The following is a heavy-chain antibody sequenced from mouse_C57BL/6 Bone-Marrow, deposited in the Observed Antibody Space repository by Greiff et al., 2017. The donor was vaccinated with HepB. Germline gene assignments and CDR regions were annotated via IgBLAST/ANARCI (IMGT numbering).Heavy chain of an antibody. D-gene: IGHD3-2*02. Sequence: EVQLVESGGGLVQPGESLKLSCESNEYEFPSHDMSWVRKTPEKRLELVAAINSDGGSTYYPDTMERRFIISRDNTKKTLYLQMSSLRSEDTALYYCASHGSGWRSYYAMDYWGQGTSVTVSS. J-gene: IGHJ4*01. CDR2: INSDGGST. CDR3: ASHGSGWRSYYAMDY. CDR1: EYEFPSHD. V-gene: IGHV5-2*01.